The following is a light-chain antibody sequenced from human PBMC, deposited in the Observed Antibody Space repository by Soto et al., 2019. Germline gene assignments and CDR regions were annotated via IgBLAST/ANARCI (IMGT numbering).Light chain of an antibody. CDR2: DAS. CDR3: QQRSNWPPVST. Sequence: EIVLTQSPATLSLSPGERATLSCRASQSVSSYLAWDQQKPGQAPRLLIYDASNRATGIPARFSGSGSGTDFTLTISSLEPEDFAVYYCQQRSNWPPVSTFGQGTKLEIK. V-gene: IGKV3-11*01. J-gene: IGKJ2*01. CDR1: QSVSSY.